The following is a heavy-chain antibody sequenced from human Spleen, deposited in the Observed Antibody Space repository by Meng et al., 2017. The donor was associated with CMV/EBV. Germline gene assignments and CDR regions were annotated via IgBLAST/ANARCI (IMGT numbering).Heavy chain of an antibody. CDR2: ISSSSSYI. CDR1: GFTVSTSY. J-gene: IGHJ4*02. Sequence: GESLKISCAASGFTVSTSYMNWVRQAPGKGLEWVSSISSSSSYIYYADSVKGRFTISRDNAKNSLYLQMNSLRAEDTAVYYCARGSSSSSPYYFDYWGQGTLVTVSS. CDR3: ARGSSSSSPYYFDY. D-gene: IGHD6-6*01. V-gene: IGHV3-21*01.